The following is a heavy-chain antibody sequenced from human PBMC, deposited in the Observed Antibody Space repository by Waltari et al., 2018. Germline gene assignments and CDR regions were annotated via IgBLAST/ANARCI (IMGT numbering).Heavy chain of an antibody. CDR3: ARLSPYTSSGDFFDP. CDR1: GFPIGSEYY. CDR2: TYQSGSA. Sequence: QVQLQESGPRLVKPSETLSLTCSVSGFPIGSEYYWAWVRQSPGEGLVWRGSTYQSGSADYNPSLKGRVTISVDTSKNQFSLKLTSVTVADSGVYYCARLSPYTSSGDFFDPWGQGALVTVSS. V-gene: IGHV4-38-2*01. J-gene: IGHJ5*02. D-gene: IGHD2-21*02.